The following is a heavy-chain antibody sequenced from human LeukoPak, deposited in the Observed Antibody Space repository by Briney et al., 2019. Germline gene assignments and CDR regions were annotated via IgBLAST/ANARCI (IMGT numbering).Heavy chain of an antibody. J-gene: IGHJ4*02. CDR1: GFTFSSYA. CDR3: AKELVGYCTNGVCRD. CDR2: ISGSGGST. V-gene: IGHV3-23*01. D-gene: IGHD2-8*01. Sequence: GGSLRLSCAASGFTFSSYAMSWVRQAPGKGLEWVSAISGSGGSTYYADSVKGRSTISRDNSKNTLYLQMDSLRAEDTAVYYCAKELVGYCTNGVCRDWGQGTLVTVSS.